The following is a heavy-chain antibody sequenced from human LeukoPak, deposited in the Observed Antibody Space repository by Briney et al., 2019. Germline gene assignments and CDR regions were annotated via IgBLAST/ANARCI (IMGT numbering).Heavy chain of an antibody. Sequence: GGAPRLSSAAAGFTLSSYGMHLVRQASGQGVELGAVISYDGSNKYYADSVKGRFTISRDNSKNTLYLQMNSLRAEDTAVYYCASNSPTADGYYSFDYWGQGTLVTVSS. CDR3: ASNSPTADGYYSFDY. D-gene: IGHD3-10*01. CDR1: GFTLSSYG. J-gene: IGHJ4*02. CDR2: ISYDGSNK. V-gene: IGHV3-30*03.